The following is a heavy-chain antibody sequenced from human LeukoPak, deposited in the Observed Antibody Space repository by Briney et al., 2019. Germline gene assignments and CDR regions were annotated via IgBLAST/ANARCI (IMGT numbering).Heavy chain of an antibody. V-gene: IGHV4-31*03. Sequence: SQTLSLTCTVSGGSISSGGYYWSWIRQHPGKGLEWIGYIYYSGSTYYNPSLKSRVTISVDTSKNQFSLKLSSVTAADTAVYYCARLTTPQVLYYSYYYMDVWGKGTTVTVSS. CDR2: IYYSGST. J-gene: IGHJ6*03. D-gene: IGHD4/OR15-4a*01. CDR3: ARLTTPQVLYYSYYYMDV. CDR1: GGSISSGGYY.